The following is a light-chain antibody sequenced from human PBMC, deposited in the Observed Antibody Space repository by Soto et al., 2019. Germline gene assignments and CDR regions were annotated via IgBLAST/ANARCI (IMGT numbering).Light chain of an antibody. J-gene: IGLJ1*01. V-gene: IGLV2-14*01. CDR3: SSYTTSNTRQIV. Sequence: QSVLTQPASVSGSPGQSITISCTGTSSDVGGNNYVSWYQQHPGKAPNFIIYDVSNRPSVFSILFSGSKSDTTPSLTFSGLQAEDEADYSSSSYTTSNTRQIVFGTGTKVTVL. CDR1: SSDVGGNNY. CDR2: DVS.